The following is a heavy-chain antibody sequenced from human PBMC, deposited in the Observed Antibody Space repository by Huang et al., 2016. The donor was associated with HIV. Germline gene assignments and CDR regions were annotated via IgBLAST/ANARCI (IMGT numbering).Heavy chain of an antibody. CDR2: INVNNGNT. J-gene: IGHJ3*02. Sequence: QVQLVQSGAELKKPGASVRVSCKASGYSLTSYDINWVRLAPGQGPEWMGWINVNNGNTEYAHNFQGRVTMTTDTSTNTAYMELRILRSDDTAVYYCARGDSGWSYDAFNIWGQGTMVTVSS. CDR1: GYSLTSYD. V-gene: IGHV1-18*01. CDR3: ARGDSGWSYDAFNI. D-gene: IGHD6-19*01.